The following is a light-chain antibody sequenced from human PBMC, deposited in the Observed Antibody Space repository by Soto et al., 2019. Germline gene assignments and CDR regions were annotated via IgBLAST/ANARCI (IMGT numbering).Light chain of an antibody. V-gene: IGLV2-8*01. Sequence: QSVLTQPPSASGSPGQSVTISCTGTSSDVGFFNYVSWYQHHPGKVPRFLIYEVDKRPSGVPDRFSGSKSGNTAYLTISGLQVEDEADYFCSSFVDGSSYVFGTGTRSPS. CDR3: SSFVDGSSYV. J-gene: IGLJ1*01. CDR2: EVD. CDR1: SSDVGFFNY.